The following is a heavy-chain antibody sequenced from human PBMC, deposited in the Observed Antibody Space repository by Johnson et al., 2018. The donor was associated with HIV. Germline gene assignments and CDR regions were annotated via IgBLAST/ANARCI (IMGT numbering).Heavy chain of an antibody. CDR2: IRYDGTNK. CDR3: GRGMMTFGVGGGAFDI. CDR1: EFTFSSYD. J-gene: IGHJ3*02. D-gene: IGHD3-16*01. Sequence: QMQLVESGGGVVQPGRSLRLSCAASEFTFSSYDMHWVRQAPGKGLEWVTFIRYDGTNKYYADSVKGRFTISRDNSKNTLYLQMNSLRDEDTAVYSCGRGMMTFGVGGGAFDIWGQGSMGTVSS. V-gene: IGHV3-30*02.